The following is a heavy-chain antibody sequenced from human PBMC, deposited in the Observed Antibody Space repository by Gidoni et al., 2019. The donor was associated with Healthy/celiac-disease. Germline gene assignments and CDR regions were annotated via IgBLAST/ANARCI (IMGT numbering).Heavy chain of an antibody. V-gene: IGHV3-15*01. J-gene: IGHJ6*02. Sequence: EVQLVASGGGLVKPGGSLRLSCAASGFTFSNAWMRWVRQAPGKGLEWVGRIKSKTDGGTTDYAAPVKGRFTISRDDSKNTLYLQMNSLKTEDTAVYYCTNAGGPIVVVPAAMYYYGMDVWGQGTTVTVSS. CDR1: GFTFSNAW. CDR2: IKSKTDGGTT. CDR3: TNAGGPIVVVPAAMYYYGMDV. D-gene: IGHD2-2*01.